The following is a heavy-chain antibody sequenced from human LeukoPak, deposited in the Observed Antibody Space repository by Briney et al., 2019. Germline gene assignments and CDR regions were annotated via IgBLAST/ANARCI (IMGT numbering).Heavy chain of an antibody. Sequence: PGGSLRLSCAASGFTFSSYAMSWVRPTPGKGLEWVSVISGNGGRTYYADSVKGRFTISRDNSKNTLYLQMNSLRAEDTAVYYCAKVRDLDTVLGRFDNWGQGTLVTVSS. D-gene: IGHD5-18*01. CDR3: AKVRDLDTVLGRFDN. CDR2: ISGNGGRT. CDR1: GFTFSSYA. J-gene: IGHJ5*02. V-gene: IGHV3-23*01.